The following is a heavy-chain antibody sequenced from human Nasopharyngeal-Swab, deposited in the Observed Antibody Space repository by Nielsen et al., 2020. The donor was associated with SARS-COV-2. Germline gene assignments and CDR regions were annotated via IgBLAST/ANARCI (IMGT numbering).Heavy chain of an antibody. V-gene: IGHV5-10-1*01. CDR3: ASLGYCSGGSCYSDY. D-gene: IGHD2-15*01. J-gene: IGHJ4*02. CDR2: IDPSDSYT. Sequence: VRQMPGKGLEWMGRIDPSDSYTNYSPSFQGHVTISADKSISTAYLQWSSLKASDTAMYYCASLGYCSGGSCYSDYWGQGTLVRLL.